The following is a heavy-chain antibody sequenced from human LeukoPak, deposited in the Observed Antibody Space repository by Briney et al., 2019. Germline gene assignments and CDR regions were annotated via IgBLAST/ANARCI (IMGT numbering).Heavy chain of an antibody. CDR2: TYPSDSDT. V-gene: IGHV5-51*01. CDR3: AVGYCSSTSCPLDV. Sequence: GESLKISGKGSGYRFISYWIGGVGQMPGKGLDGMGITYPSDSDTRYSPSFQGQVTISADKSISTAYLQWSSLKASDTAMYYCAVGYCSSTSCPLDVWGKGTTVTVSS. CDR1: GYRFISYW. J-gene: IGHJ6*04. D-gene: IGHD2-2*01.